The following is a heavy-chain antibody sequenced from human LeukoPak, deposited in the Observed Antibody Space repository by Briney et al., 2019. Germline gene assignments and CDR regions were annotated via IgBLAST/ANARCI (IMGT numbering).Heavy chain of an antibody. V-gene: IGHV1-8*01. Sequence: ASVKVSCKASGYTFTSYGINWVRQATGQGLEWMGWMNPNSGNTGYAQKFQGRVTMTRNTSISTAYMELSSLRSEDTAVYYCARVSDYGGYYFDYWGQGTLVTVSS. CDR3: ARVSDYGGYYFDY. D-gene: IGHD4-23*01. CDR2: MNPNSGNT. CDR1: GYTFTSYG. J-gene: IGHJ4*02.